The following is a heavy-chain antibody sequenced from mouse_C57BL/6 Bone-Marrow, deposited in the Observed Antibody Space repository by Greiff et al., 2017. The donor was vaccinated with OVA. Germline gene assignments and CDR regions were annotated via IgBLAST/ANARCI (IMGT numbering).Heavy chain of an antibody. CDR2: IRNKANNHAT. J-gene: IGHJ4*01. CDR3: TGYSNYVDYAMDY. V-gene: IGHV6-6*01. Sequence: DVQLQESGGGLVQPGGSMKLSCAASGFTFSDAWMDWVRQSPEKGLEWVAEIRNKANNHATYYAESVKGRFTISRDDSKSSVYLQMNSLRAEDTGIYYCTGYSNYVDYAMDYWGQGTSVTVSS. D-gene: IGHD2-5*01. CDR1: GFTFSDAW.